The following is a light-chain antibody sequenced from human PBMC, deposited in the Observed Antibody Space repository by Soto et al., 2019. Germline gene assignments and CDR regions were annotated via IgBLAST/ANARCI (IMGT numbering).Light chain of an antibody. CDR3: SSYSDANTPYWV. J-gene: IGLJ3*02. CDR2: DVI. V-gene: IGLV2-14*03. Sequence: QSALTQPASVSGSPGQSITISCTGSSSDVGAYNFVSWYQQHPGKAPKLMIYDVINRPSGVSNRFSGSKSGNTASLTISGLQAEDEADYYCSSYSDANTPYWVFGGGTKLTVL. CDR1: SSDVGAYNF.